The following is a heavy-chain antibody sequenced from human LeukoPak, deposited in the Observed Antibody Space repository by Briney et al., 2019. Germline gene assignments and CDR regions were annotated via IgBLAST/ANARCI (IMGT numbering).Heavy chain of an antibody. CDR2: IRYDGSNK. J-gene: IGHJ4*02. CDR3: VKDSATITEGGY. Sequence: WGSLRLSCAASGFTFSSYGMHWVRQAPGKGLEWVAFIRYDGSNKYYADSVKGRFTISRDNSKNTLYLQMNSLRAEDTAVYYCVKDSATITEGGYWGQGTLVTVSS. CDR1: GFTFSSYG. V-gene: IGHV3-30*02. D-gene: IGHD5-24*01.